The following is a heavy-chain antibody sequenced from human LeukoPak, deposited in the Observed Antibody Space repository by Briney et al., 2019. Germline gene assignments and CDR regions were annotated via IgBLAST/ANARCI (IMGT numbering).Heavy chain of an antibody. J-gene: IGHJ5*02. Sequence: SETLSLTCTVSGGSFSSYYWSWIRQPPGKGLEWIGYIYYSGSTNYNPSLKSRVTISVDTSKNQFSLKLSSVTAADTAVYYCARGDVLRNFDWFGWFDPWGQGTLVTVSS. V-gene: IGHV4-59*01. CDR1: GGSFSSYY. CDR2: IYYSGST. D-gene: IGHD3-9*01. CDR3: ARGDVLRNFDWFGWFDP.